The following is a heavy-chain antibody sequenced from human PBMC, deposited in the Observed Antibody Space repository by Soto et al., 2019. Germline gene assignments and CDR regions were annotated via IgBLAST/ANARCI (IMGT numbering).Heavy chain of an antibody. CDR3: AKALYYYDSSPLDH. V-gene: IGHV3-9*01. CDR2: ISWNSYTM. CDR1: GFTFGDYS. D-gene: IGHD3-22*01. Sequence: SLRLSCAASGFTFGDYSMHWLRQAPGKGLEWVAGISWNSYTMDYADSVKGRFTISRDNGKSSLYLQMDRLRPEDTALYFCAKALYYYDSSPLDHWGQGTLVTVSS. J-gene: IGHJ4*02.